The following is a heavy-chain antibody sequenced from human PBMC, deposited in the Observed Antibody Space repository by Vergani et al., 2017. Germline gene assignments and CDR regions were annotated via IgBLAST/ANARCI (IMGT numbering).Heavy chain of an antibody. CDR3: AGDRDTAMVNDY. CDR2: ISSSISYI. J-gene: IGHJ4*02. CDR1: GFTFSSYS. D-gene: IGHD5-18*01. Sequence: EVQLVESGGGLVKPGGSLRLSCAASGFTFSSYSMNWVRQAPGKGLEWVSAISSSISYIYYADSVKGRITISRDNAKNSLYLQMNSLRAEDTAVYYCAGDRDTAMVNDYWGQGTLVTVPS. V-gene: IGHV3-21*01.